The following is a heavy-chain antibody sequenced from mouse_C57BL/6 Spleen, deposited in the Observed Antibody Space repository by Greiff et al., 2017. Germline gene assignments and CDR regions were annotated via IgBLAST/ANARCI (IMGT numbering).Heavy chain of an antibody. Sequence: VQLQQSGAELVRPGTSVKVSCKASGYAFTNYLIEWVKQRPGQGLEWIGVLNPGSGGTNYNEKFKGKATLTADKSSSTAYMQLSSLTSEDSAVYFCARDYGSSPFDYWGQGTTLTVSS. CDR2: LNPGSGGT. CDR1: GYAFTNYL. D-gene: IGHD1-1*01. CDR3: ARDYGSSPFDY. J-gene: IGHJ2*01. V-gene: IGHV1-54*01.